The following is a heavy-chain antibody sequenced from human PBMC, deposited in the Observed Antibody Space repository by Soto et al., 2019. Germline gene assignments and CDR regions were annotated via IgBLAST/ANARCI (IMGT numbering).Heavy chain of an antibody. J-gene: IGHJ4*02. V-gene: IGHV4-31*03. D-gene: IGHD3-3*01. Sequence: QVQLQESGPGLVKPSQTLSLTCTVSGGSISSGGYYWSWIRQHPGKGLEWIGYIYYSGSTYYNPSLKGRVTLSVDTSKNQISLKLSSVTAADTAVYYCARWAFGSTIFGVVTNRPFDYWGQGTLVTVSS. CDR2: IYYSGST. CDR1: GGSISSGGYY. CDR3: ARWAFGSTIFGVVTNRPFDY.